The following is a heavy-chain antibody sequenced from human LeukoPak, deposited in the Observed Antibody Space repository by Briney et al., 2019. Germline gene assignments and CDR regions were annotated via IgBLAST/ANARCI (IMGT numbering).Heavy chain of an antibody. CDR3: ATSDYSSSSEYYFDY. J-gene: IGHJ4*02. D-gene: IGHD6-6*01. CDR2: INPNSGGT. V-gene: IGHV1-2*06. Sequence: ASVKVSXKASGYTFTGYYMHWVRQAPGQGLEWMGRINPNSGGTNYAQKSQGRVTMTRDTSISTAYMELSRLRSDDTAVYYCATSDYSSSSEYYFDYWGQGTLVTVSS. CDR1: GYTFTGYY.